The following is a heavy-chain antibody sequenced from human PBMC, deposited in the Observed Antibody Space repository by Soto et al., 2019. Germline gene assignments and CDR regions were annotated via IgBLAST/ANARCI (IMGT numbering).Heavy chain of an antibody. V-gene: IGHV4-31*03. J-gene: IGHJ4*02. Sequence: PSETLSLTCTVSGGSISSGGYYWSWIRQHPGKGLEWIGYIYYSGSTYYNPSLKSRVTISVDTSKNQFSLKLSSVTAADTAVYYCARSDSTVTFDYWGQGTLVTVSS. CDR3: ARSDSTVTFDY. D-gene: IGHD4-4*01. CDR2: IYYSGST. CDR1: GGSISSGGYY.